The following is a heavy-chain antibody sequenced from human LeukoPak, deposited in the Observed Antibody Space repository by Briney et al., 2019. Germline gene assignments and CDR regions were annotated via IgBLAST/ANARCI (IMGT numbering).Heavy chain of an antibody. CDR1: GFTFSSYA. CDR3: ARGRSRHVDY. J-gene: IGHJ4*02. V-gene: IGHV3-23*01. CDR2: ISGSGGST. Sequence: GGSLRLSCAASGFTFSSYAISWVRQAPGKGLEWVSSISGSGGSTYYADSVTGGFTISRDNAKNSLYLQMNSLRAEDTALYYCARGRSRHVDYWGQGTLVTVSS.